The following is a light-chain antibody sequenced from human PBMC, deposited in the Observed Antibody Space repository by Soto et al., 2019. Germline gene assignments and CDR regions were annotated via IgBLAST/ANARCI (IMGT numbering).Light chain of an antibody. CDR2: DVS. Sequence: QSALTQPRSVSGSPGQSVTISCTGTSSDVGGYNYVSWYQQHPGKAPKLMIYDVSKRPSGVPDRFSGSKSGNTASLTISGLQAEYEADYYCCSYAGTYIPYVFGTGTKLTVL. V-gene: IGLV2-11*01. J-gene: IGLJ1*01. CDR1: SSDVGGYNY. CDR3: CSYAGTYIPYV.